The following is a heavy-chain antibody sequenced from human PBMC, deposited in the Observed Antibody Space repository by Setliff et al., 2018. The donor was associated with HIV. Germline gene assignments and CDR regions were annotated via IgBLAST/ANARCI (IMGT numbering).Heavy chain of an antibody. Sequence: SETLSLTCTVSGGSISSGGYYWNWIRQHPGEGLEWIGYIYYSGSTYYNPSLKSRVTISVDTSKTQFSLKLSSVIAADTAVYYCARFSMATRCFDYWGQGTLVTVSS. CDR2: IYYSGST. CDR3: ARFSMATRCFDY. J-gene: IGHJ4*02. CDR1: GGSISSGGYY. D-gene: IGHD5-12*01. V-gene: IGHV4-31*03.